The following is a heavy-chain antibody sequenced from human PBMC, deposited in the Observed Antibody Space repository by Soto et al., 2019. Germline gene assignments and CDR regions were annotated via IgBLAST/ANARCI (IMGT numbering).Heavy chain of an antibody. V-gene: IGHV4-34*01. Sequence: PSETLSLTCAVYGGSFSGYYWSWIRQPPGKGLEWIGEINHSGSTNYNPSLKSRVTISVDTSKNQFSLKLSSVTAADTAVYYCASGMSIAAAGKTFDYWGQGTLVTVPQ. D-gene: IGHD6-13*01. CDR3: ASGMSIAAAGKTFDY. J-gene: IGHJ4*02. CDR2: INHSGST. CDR1: GGSFSGYY.